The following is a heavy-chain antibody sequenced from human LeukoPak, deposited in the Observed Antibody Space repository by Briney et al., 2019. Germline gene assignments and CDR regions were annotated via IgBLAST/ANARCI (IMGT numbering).Heavy chain of an antibody. Sequence: PSETLSLTCTVSGGSISSYYWSWIRQPAGNGLESIGHISTSGSTNYNPSLKSQVTMSVDTSKNQFSLKLSSVTAADTAVYYCARVRYSDSSVLTRKRSYYFDYWGQGTLVTVSS. CDR1: GGSISSYY. CDR2: ISTSGST. J-gene: IGHJ4*02. V-gene: IGHV4-4*07. D-gene: IGHD3-22*01. CDR3: ARVRYSDSSVLTRKRSYYFDY.